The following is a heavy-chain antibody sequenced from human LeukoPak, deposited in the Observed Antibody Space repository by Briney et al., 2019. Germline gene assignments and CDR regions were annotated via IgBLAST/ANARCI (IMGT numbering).Heavy chain of an antibody. CDR3: ARDRVVGAMFEFCFDY. V-gene: IGHV3-30*04. J-gene: IGHJ4*02. D-gene: IGHD1-26*01. Sequence: PPGGSLRLSCAASGFTFSSYAMHWVRQAPGKGLEWVAVISYDGSNKYYADSVKGRFTISRDNSKNTLYLQMNSLRAEDTAVYYCARDRVVGAMFEFCFDYWGQGTLVTVSS. CDR2: ISYDGSNK. CDR1: GFTFSSYA.